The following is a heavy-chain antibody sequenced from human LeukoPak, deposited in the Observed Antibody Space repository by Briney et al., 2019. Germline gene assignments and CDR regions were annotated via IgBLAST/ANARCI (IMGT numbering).Heavy chain of an antibody. V-gene: IGHV5-51*01. CDR1: GYSFTSYW. Sequence: SGESLKISCKGSGYSFTSYWIGWVRQMPGKGLEWMGIIYRGDSDIRYSPSFQGQVTISADKSISTAYLQWSSLKASDTAMYYCARLWYYDSSGPTACYFDYWGQGTLVTVSS. CDR2: IYRGDSDI. J-gene: IGHJ4*02. CDR3: ARLWYYDSSGPTACYFDY. D-gene: IGHD3-22*01.